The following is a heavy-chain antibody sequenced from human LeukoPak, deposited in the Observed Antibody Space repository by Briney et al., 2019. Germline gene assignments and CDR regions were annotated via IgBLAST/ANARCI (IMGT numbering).Heavy chain of an antibody. V-gene: IGHV1-69*04. CDR2: IIPILGIA. D-gene: IGHD1-26*01. Sequence: SVKVSCKASGGTFSSYAISWVRQAPGQGLEWMGRIIPILGIANYAQKFQGRVTITADKSTSTAYMELSSLRSEDTAVYYCASPQYSGSYVFDYWGQGTLVTVSS. CDR3: ASPQYSGSYVFDY. J-gene: IGHJ4*02. CDR1: GGTFSSYA.